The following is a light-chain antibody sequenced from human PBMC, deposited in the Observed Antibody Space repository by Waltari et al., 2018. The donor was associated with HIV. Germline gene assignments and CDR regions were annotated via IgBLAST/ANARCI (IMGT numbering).Light chain of an antibody. V-gene: IGLV2-23*02. Sequence: QSALTQPASVSGSPGQSITISCTGTSSNVGSDDLVSWYQQHPGEAPKLIIYEVTKRPSGVSKRFYGSKSGNTASLTISGLQAEDEADYYCCSCPRSGIRYVFGTGTKVTVL. CDR2: EVT. CDR3: CSCPRSGIRYV. J-gene: IGLJ1*01. CDR1: SSNVGSDDL.